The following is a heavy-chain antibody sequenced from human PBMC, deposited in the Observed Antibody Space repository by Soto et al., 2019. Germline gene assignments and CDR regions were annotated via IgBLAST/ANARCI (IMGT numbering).Heavy chain of an antibody. J-gene: IGHJ4*02. D-gene: IGHD6-13*01. CDR1: GFTVSSNY. CDR2: IYSGGST. V-gene: IGHV3-66*01. Sequence: PGGSLRLSCAASGFTVSSNYMSWVRQAPGKGLEWVSVIYSGGSTYYADSVKGRFTISRDNSKNTLYLQMNSLRAEDTAVYYCARDRYSSSWYKEYYFDYWGQGTLVTVSS. CDR3: ARDRYSSSWYKEYYFDY.